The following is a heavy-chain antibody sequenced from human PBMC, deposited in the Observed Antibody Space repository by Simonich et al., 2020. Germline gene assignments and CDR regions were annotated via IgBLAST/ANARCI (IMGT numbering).Heavy chain of an antibody. CDR3: ARVSGGTAMVTSTFDI. CDR2: INPNSGGK. J-gene: IGHJ3*02. V-gene: IGHV1-2*02. Sequence: QVQLVQSGAEVKKPGASVKVSCKASGYTFTGSYMHWVRTAPGKGLGWMGRINPNSGGKNYAQKFQGRVTMTRDTSISTAYMELSRLRSDDTAVYYCARVSGGTAMVTSTFDIWGQGTMVTVSS. CDR1: GYTFTGSY. D-gene: IGHD5-18*01.